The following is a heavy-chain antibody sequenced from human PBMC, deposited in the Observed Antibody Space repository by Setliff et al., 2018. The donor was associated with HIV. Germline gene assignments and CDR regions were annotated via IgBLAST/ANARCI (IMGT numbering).Heavy chain of an antibody. J-gene: IGHJ4*02. CDR1: GGSISSSSYY. CDR2: IYYSGST. D-gene: IGHD4-17*01. CDR3: ARTLYDDYAFDY. V-gene: IGHV4-39*01. Sequence: LSLTCTVSGGSISSSSYYWGWIRQPPGKGLEWIGSIYYSGSTYYNLSLKSRVTISVDTSKNQFSLKLSSVTAADTAVYYCARTLYDDYAFDYWGQGALVTVSS.